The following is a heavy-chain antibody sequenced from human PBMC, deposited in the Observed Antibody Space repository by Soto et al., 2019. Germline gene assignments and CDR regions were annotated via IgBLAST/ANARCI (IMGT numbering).Heavy chain of an antibody. D-gene: IGHD5-12*01. J-gene: IGHJ4*02. CDR2: VTSSSSSSYI. V-gene: IGHV3-21*01. CDR3: ARDLQMATIRGGDY. CDR1: GFTFSSYN. Sequence: EVQLVESGGGLVKPGGSLRLSCAASGFTFSSYNMNWVRQAPGKGLEWVSSVTSSSSSSYIYYADSVKGRFTISRDNAKNSLFLQMNSLRAEDTAVYYCARDLQMATIRGGDYWSQGTLVTVSS.